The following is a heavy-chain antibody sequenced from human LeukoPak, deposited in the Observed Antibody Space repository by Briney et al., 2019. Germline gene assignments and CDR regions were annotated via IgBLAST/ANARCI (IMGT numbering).Heavy chain of an antibody. CDR3: AHRTDDCSGGSCPDAFDI. D-gene: IGHD2-15*01. CDR1: GFSLSTSGVG. J-gene: IGHJ3*02. V-gene: IGHV2-5*02. Sequence: SGPTLVKPTQTLTLTCTFSGFSLSTSGVGVGWFRQPPGKALEWLTLIYWDDDKRYSPSLKTRLTITKDTSKKQVVFTMTNMDPVDTVTYYCAHRTDDCSGGSCPDAFDIWGQGTMVTVSS. CDR2: IYWDDDK.